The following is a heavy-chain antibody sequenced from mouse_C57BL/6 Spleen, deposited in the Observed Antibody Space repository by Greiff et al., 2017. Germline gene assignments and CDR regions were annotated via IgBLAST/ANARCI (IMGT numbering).Heavy chain of an antibody. CDR3: ARHLDSSGPGAY. V-gene: IGHV5-6*01. Sequence: EVQRVESGGDLVKPGGSLKLSCAASGFTFSSYGMSWVRQTPDKRLEWVATISSGGSYTYSPASVKGRFTISRDNAKNTLYLQMSSLKSEDTAMYYGARHLDSSGPGAYWGQGTLVTVSA. CDR1: GFTFSSYG. CDR2: ISSGGSYT. D-gene: IGHD3-2*02. J-gene: IGHJ3*01.